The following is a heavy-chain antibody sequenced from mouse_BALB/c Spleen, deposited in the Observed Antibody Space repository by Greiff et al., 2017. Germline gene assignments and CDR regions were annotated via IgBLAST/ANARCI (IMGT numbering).Heavy chain of an antibody. V-gene: IGHV1-4*01. CDR1: GYTFTSYT. J-gene: IGHJ2*01. Sequence: VQLQESGAELARPGASVKMSCKASGYTFTSYTMHWVKQRPGQGLEWIGYINPSSGYTNYNQKFKDKATLTADKSSSTAYMKLSSLTSEDSAVYYCARAAITTVYYFDYWGQGTTLTVSS. CDR3: ARAAITTVYYFDY. D-gene: IGHD1-1*01. CDR2: INPSSGYT.